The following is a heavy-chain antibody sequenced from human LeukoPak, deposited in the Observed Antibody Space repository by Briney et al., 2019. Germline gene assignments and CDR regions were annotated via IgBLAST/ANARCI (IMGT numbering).Heavy chain of an antibody. CDR3: ARDLRDCGSSTSCYDYYYYMDV. J-gene: IGHJ6*03. V-gene: IGHV4-34*01. CDR2: INHSGST. D-gene: IGHD2-2*01. Sequence: SETLSLTCAVYGGSFSGCYWSWIRQPPGKGLEWIGEINHSGSTNYNPSLKSRVTISVDTSKNQFSLKLSSVAAADTAVYYCARDLRDCGSSTSCYDYYYYMDVWGKGTTVTVSS. CDR1: GGSFSGCY.